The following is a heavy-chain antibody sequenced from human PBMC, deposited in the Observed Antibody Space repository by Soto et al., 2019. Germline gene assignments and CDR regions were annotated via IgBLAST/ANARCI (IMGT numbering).Heavy chain of an antibody. CDR1: GFTFSSYG. D-gene: IGHD3-16*02. CDR2: IWYDGSNK. CDR3: ARDSVDGFYDYIWGSYRHDAFDI. V-gene: IGHV3-33*01. Sequence: QVQLVESGGGVVQPGRSLRLSCAASGFTFSSYGMHWVRQAPGKGLEWVAVIWYDGSNKYYADSVKGRFTISRDNSKNTLYLQMNSLRAEDTAVYYCARDSVDGFYDYIWGSYRHDAFDIWGQGTMVTVSS. J-gene: IGHJ3*02.